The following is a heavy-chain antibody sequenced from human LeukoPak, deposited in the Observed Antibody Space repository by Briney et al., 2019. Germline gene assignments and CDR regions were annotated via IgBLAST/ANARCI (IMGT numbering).Heavy chain of an antibody. CDR2: INHSGST. Sequence: SETLSLTCAVYGGSFSGYYWSWIRQPPGKGLERIGEINHSGSTNYNPSLKSRVTISVDTSKNQFSLKLSSVTAADTAVYYCARVAVAAQYYYYYYGMDVWGQGTTVTVSS. D-gene: IGHD6-19*01. CDR3: ARVAVAAQYYYYYYGMDV. J-gene: IGHJ6*02. V-gene: IGHV4-34*01. CDR1: GGSFSGYY.